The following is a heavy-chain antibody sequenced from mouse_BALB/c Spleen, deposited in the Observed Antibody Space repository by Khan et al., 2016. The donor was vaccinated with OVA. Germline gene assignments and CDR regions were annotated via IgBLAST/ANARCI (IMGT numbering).Heavy chain of an antibody. CDR1: GYSIASDYA. Sequence: VQLQHSGPGLVKPSQSLSLTCTVTGYSIASDYAWNWIRQFPGNKLEWMGFIGYSGNTNYNPSIKSRISITRDTSKNQFFLQLNSVTSEDTATYYCARVYWGDFDYWGQGTTLTVSS. CDR3: ARVYWGDFDY. CDR2: IGYSGNT. D-gene: IGHD1-1*01. V-gene: IGHV3-2*02. J-gene: IGHJ2*01.